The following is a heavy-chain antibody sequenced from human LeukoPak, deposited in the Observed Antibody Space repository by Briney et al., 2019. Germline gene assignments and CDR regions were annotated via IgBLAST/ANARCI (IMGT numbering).Heavy chain of an antibody. CDR2: ISSSSSYI. Sequence: GGALRLSCAASGFTFSSYSMNWVRQAAGKGLEGVSSISSSSSYIYYADSVNGRFTISRDNAKNSLYLQMNSLRAEDTAVYYCARDLGDSSGWYFDYWGQGTLVTVSS. CDR3: ARDLGDSSGWYFDY. J-gene: IGHJ4*02. D-gene: IGHD6-19*01. V-gene: IGHV3-21*01. CDR1: GFTFSSYS.